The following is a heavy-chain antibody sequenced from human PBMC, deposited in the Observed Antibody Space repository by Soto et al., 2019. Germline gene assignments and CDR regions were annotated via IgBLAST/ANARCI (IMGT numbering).Heavy chain of an antibody. CDR2: MNSAGNSI. D-gene: IGHD4-4*01. V-gene: IGHV3-74*01. CDR3: ARGTTTRGNYYYGMDV. CDR1: GFNFSNYW. Sequence: AGGSLRLSCAASGFNFSNYWMHWVRQAPGKGLVWVSRMNSAGNSINYADSVKGRFTISRDNAKNTLYLQMHSLRVEDTAVYFCARGTTTRGNYYYGMDVWGQGTAVTVSS. J-gene: IGHJ6*02.